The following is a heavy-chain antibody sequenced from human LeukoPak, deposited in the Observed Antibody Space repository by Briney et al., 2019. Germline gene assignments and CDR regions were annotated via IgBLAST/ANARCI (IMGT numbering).Heavy chain of an antibody. D-gene: IGHD3-3*01. CDR1: GFTFGDYS. CDR2: ISGGGTTK. Sequence: PGGSLRLSCVASGFTFGDYSMHWVRQAPGKGLEWVSYISGGGTTKYYASSVKGRFTISRDNAKFVMYLQMNSLRAEDTAVYYCARVASPFGVVISNWFDPWGQGTLVTVSS. CDR3: ARVASPFGVVISNWFDP. J-gene: IGHJ5*02. V-gene: IGHV3-48*01.